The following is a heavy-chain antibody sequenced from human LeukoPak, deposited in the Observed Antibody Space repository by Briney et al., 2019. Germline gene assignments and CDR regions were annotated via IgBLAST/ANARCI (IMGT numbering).Heavy chain of an antibody. Sequence: PSETLSLTCTVSGGSISSSSYYWGWIRQPPGKGLEWIGSIYYSGSTYYNPSLKSRVTISVDTSKNQFSLKLSSVTAADTAVYYCAKDDPNDYKPWIYWGQGTLVIVSS. CDR2: IYYSGST. V-gene: IGHV4-39*07. CDR3: AKDDPNDYKPWIY. J-gene: IGHJ4*02. D-gene: IGHD4-11*01. CDR1: GGSISSSSYY.